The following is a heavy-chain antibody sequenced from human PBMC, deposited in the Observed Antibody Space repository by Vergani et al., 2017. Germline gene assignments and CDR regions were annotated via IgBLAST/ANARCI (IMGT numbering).Heavy chain of an antibody. V-gene: IGHV4-39*01. D-gene: IGHD6-19*01. CDR2: IYYSGST. J-gene: IGHJ5*02. CDR1: GASIRSSNYY. CDR3: ARHSXAEWLVKLGWIDP. Sequence: QLQLQESGPGLVKPSATLSLTCSVSGASIRSSNYYWGWIRQPPGKGLEWIASIYYSGSTYYNPSLKSRVTISVDTSKNQFSLKLSSVTAADTAVYFCARHSXAEWLVKLGWIDPWGQGILVTVSS.